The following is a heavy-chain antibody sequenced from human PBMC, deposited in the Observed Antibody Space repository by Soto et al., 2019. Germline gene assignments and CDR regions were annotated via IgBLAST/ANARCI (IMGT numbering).Heavy chain of an antibody. D-gene: IGHD5-18*01. Sequence: ASVKVSCKASGYTFTSYGISWVRQAPGQGLEWMGWISAYNGNTNYAQKLQGRVTMTTDTSTSTAYMELRSLRSDDTAVYYCASTPGIQLWLRYDYWGQGTLVTVSS. J-gene: IGHJ4*02. CDR2: ISAYNGNT. CDR1: GYTFTSYG. V-gene: IGHV1-18*01. CDR3: ASTPGIQLWLRYDY.